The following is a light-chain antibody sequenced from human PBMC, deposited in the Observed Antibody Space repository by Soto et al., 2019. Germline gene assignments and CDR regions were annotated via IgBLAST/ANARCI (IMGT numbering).Light chain of an antibody. CDR3: AAWDDSLNASYV. Sequence: QSVLTQPPSASGTPGQRVTISCSGSSSNIGSNTVSWYQQLPGTAPKLLIYSNTQRPSGVPDRFSGSKPGTSASLAISGLQSEDEADYYCAAWDDSLNASYVFGTGSKVTVL. J-gene: IGLJ1*01. CDR1: SSNIGSNT. V-gene: IGLV1-44*01. CDR2: SNT.